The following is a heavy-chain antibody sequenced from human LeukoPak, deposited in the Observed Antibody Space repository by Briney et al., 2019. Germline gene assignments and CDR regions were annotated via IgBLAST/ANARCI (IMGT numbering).Heavy chain of an antibody. Sequence: PGGSLRLSCAASGFTFSSYAMTWVRQAPGKGLEWVSYISSSSSTIYYADSVKGRFTISRDNAKNSLYLQMNSLRAEDTAVYYCARVLLGYWNYMDVWGKGTTVTVSS. J-gene: IGHJ6*03. CDR3: ARVLLGYWNYMDV. CDR2: ISSSSSTI. V-gene: IGHV3-48*01. CDR1: GFTFSSYA. D-gene: IGHD2-15*01.